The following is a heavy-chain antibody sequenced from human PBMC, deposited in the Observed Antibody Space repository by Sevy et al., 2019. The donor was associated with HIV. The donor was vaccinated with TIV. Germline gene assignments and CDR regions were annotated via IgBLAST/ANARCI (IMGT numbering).Heavy chain of an antibody. V-gene: IGHV4-4*07. CDR3: ARYNFWTGHYDYFDY. Sequence: SDTLSLTCSVSDGSISSHYWSWIRQPAGEGLEWIGRIDTSGGTNYNPSLKTRVAMSRDTSKNQFSLSLSSVTAADTAVYYCARYNFWTGHYDYFDYWGPGALVTVSS. J-gene: IGHJ4*02. CDR1: DGSISSHY. D-gene: IGHD3-3*01. CDR2: IDTSGGT.